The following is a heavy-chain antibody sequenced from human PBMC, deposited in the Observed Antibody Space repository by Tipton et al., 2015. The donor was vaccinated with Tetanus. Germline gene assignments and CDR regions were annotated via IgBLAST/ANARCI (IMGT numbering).Heavy chain of an antibody. CDR1: TDTFSNYY. Sequence: QLVQSGAEVKKPGASVKVSCKAPTDTFSNYYMHWVRQAPGQGLEWVGLINPTDSSTDCAQKLQGRITLTRDTSTSTVYMQLSSLRSEDTAVYYCAREGTVQAAPGKHFDYWGQGTLVTVSS. J-gene: IGHJ4*02. CDR2: INPTDSST. V-gene: IGHV1-46*04. CDR3: AREGTVQAAPGKHFDY. D-gene: IGHD3/OR15-3a*01.